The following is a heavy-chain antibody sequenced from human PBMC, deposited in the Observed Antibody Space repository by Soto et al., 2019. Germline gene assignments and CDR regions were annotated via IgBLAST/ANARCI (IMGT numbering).Heavy chain of an antibody. Sequence: QVQLQESGPGLVEPSGTLSLTCAVSGGSISSSNWWSWVRQPPGKGLEWIGEIYLGGTTNYNPSLKTRVTISIDKPNSQFSLKLTSVTAADTAVYYCGRHGLEFYGWDVWGQGTTVTVPS. CDR2: IYLGGTT. D-gene: IGHD1-1*01. CDR1: GGSISSSNW. V-gene: IGHV4-4*02. CDR3: GRHGLEFYGWDV. J-gene: IGHJ6*02.